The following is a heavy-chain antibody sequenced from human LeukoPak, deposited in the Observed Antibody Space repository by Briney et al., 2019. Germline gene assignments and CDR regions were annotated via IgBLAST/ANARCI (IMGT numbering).Heavy chain of an antibody. CDR3: ARGRGYSGYPSAFDY. CDR1: GGSLSGYY. Sequence: PSETLSLTCAVYGGSLSGYYWSWIRQPPGKGLEWIGEINHSGSTNYNPSLKSRVTISVDTSKNQFSLKLSSVTAADTAVYYCARGRGYSGYPSAFDYWGQGTLVTVSS. V-gene: IGHV4-34*01. CDR2: INHSGST. D-gene: IGHD5-12*01. J-gene: IGHJ4*02.